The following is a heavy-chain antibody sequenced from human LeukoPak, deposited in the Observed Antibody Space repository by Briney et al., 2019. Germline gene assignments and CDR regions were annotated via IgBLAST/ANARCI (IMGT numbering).Heavy chain of an antibody. CDR2: IYTSGST. V-gene: IGHV4-4*09. CDR1: GGSISSYY. J-gene: IGHJ5*02. Sequence: SETLSLTCTVSGGSISSYYWSWIRQPPGKGLEWIRYIYTSGSTNYNPSFKSRVTISVDTSKNQFSLKLSSVTAADAAVYYCARLKMGGGGGIGAYYDFWSGYADKYNWFDPWGQGTLVTVSS. CDR3: ARLKMGGGGGIGAYYDFWSGYADKYNWFDP. D-gene: IGHD3-3*01.